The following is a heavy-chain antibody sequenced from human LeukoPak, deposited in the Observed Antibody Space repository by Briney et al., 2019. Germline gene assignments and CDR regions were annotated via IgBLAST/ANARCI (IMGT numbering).Heavy chain of an antibody. V-gene: IGHV4-34*01. Sequence: KASETLSLACAVYGGSFSGYYWSWTRQPPGKGLEWIGEINHSGSTNYNPSLKSRVTISVDTSKNQFSLKLSSVTAADTAVYYCARDLAWGSSSVWFDPWGQGTLVTVSS. CDR2: INHSGST. CDR1: GGSFSGYY. CDR3: ARDLAWGSSSVWFDP. J-gene: IGHJ5*02. D-gene: IGHD6-6*01.